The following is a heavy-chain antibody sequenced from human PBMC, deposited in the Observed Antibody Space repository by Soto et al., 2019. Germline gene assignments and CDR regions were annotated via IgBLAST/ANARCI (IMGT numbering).Heavy chain of an antibody. Sequence: GGSLRLSCAASGFTFSSYAMSWVRQAPGKGLEWVSAISGSGGSTYYADSVKGRFTISRDNSKNTLYLQMNSLRAEDTAVYYCAKDHIPYNIAAADPYYFDYWGQGTLVTVSS. V-gene: IGHV3-23*01. CDR2: ISGSGGST. J-gene: IGHJ4*02. CDR3: AKDHIPYNIAAADPYYFDY. CDR1: GFTFSSYA. D-gene: IGHD6-13*01.